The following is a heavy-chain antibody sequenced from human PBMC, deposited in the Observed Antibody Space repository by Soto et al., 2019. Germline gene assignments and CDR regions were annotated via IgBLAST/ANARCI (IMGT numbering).Heavy chain of an antibody. CDR3: ARGYYYDSSGYYGFDY. Sequence: ASVKVSCKASGYTFTGYYMHWVRQAPGQGLEWMGWINPNSGGTNYAQKFQGRVTMTRDTSISTAYMELSRLRSDDTAVYYCARGYYYDSSGYYGFDYWGQGTLVTVSS. J-gene: IGHJ4*02. V-gene: IGHV1-2*02. D-gene: IGHD3-22*01. CDR2: INPNSGGT. CDR1: GYTFTGYY.